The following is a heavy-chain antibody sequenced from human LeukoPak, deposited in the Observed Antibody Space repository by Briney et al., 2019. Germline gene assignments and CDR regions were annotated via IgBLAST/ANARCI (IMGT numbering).Heavy chain of an antibody. CDR3: AKADRGWGVITKD. D-gene: IGHD3-10*01. Sequence: GGSLRLSCAASGFPVGSYYMSWVRQAPGKGLEWVSVISGSGGSTYYADSVRGRFTISRDNSKNTLYLQMNSLRAEDTAVYYCAKADRGWGVITKDWGQGTLVTVSS. J-gene: IGHJ4*02. CDR1: GFPVGSYY. V-gene: IGHV3-23*01. CDR2: ISGSGGST.